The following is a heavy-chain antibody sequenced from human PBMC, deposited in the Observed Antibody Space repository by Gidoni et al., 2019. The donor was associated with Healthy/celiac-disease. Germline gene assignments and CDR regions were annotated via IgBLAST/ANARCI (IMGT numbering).Heavy chain of an antibody. Sequence: EVQLVESGGGLVQPGWSLRLSCAASGFTFDDYAMHWVRQAPGKGLEWVSGISWNSGSIGDADSWKGRFNISRDNAKNSLYLQMNSLRDEETALYYCAKVSGWYEDYWGQGTLVTVSS. J-gene: IGHJ4*02. CDR1: GFTFDDYA. CDR2: ISWNSGSI. CDR3: AKVSGWYEDY. D-gene: IGHD6-19*01. V-gene: IGHV3-9*01.